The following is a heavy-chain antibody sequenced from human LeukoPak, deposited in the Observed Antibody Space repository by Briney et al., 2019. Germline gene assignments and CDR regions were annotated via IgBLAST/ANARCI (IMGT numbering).Heavy chain of an antibody. J-gene: IGHJ4*02. CDR1: GGSISSFY. V-gene: IGHV4-59*08. Sequence: SETLCLTCTVSGGSISSFYWSWIRQPPGKGLEWIGYIYYSGSTNYNPSLKSRVTISVDTSKNQFSLKLSSVTAADTAVYYCARTDYGSGSYYNYWGQGTLVAVSS. CDR3: ARTDYGSGSYYNY. D-gene: IGHD3-10*01. CDR2: IYYSGST.